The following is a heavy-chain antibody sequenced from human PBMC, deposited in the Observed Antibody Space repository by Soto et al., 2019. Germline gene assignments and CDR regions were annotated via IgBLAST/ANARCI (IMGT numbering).Heavy chain of an antibody. CDR3: AKTPSSLADIGITMVRGVIRRDFDY. V-gene: IGHV3-23*01. J-gene: IGHJ4*02. CDR2: ISGSGGST. CDR1: GFTFSSYA. D-gene: IGHD3-10*01. Sequence: GGSLRLSCAASGFTFSSYAMSWVRQAPGKGLEWVSAISGSGGSTYYADSVKGRFTISRDNSKNTLCLQMNSLRAEDTAVYYCAKTPSSLADIGITMVRGVIRRDFDYWGQGTLVTVSS.